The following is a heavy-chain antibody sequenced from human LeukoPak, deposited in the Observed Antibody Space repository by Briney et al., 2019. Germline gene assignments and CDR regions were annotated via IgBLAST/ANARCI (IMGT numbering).Heavy chain of an antibody. J-gene: IGHJ4*02. CDR3: ARVNTFWSNNYDY. CDR1: GFTFSSYW. D-gene: IGHD3-3*01. Sequence: GGSLRLSCAASGFTFSSYWMHWVRQAPGKGLVWVSRISSDGSNTNYADSVKGRFTISRDNAKNTLYLQMNSLRAEDTAVYYCARVNTFWSNNYDYWGQGTLVTVSS. CDR2: ISSDGSNT. V-gene: IGHV3-74*01.